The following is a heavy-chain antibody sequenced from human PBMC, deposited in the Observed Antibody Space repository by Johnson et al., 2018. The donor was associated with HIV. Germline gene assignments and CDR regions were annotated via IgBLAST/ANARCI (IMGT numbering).Heavy chain of an antibody. CDR1: GFTFSNYA. CDR3: ARADITYSYYDSTGYYYHDAFDI. J-gene: IGHJ3*02. V-gene: IGHV3-23*04. D-gene: IGHD3-22*01. Sequence: VQLVESGGGLVQSGGSLRLSCGASGFTFSNYAMSWVRQAPGKGLAWVSAISGSGGSTYYADSVKGRFTISRDNSKNTLYLQMSSLGAEDTAVYYCARADITYSYYDSTGYYYHDAFDIWGQGTMVTVSS. CDR2: ISGSGGST.